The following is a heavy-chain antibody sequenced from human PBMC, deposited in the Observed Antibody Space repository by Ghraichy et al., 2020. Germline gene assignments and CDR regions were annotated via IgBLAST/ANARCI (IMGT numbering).Heavy chain of an antibody. J-gene: IGHJ6*02. D-gene: IGHD2-2*01. CDR3: AAHHTPPRYCSSTSCYVGDYGMDV. V-gene: IGHV3-23*01. CDR1: GFSFSSYA. Sequence: LSLTCAASGFSFSSYAMTWVRQAPGKGLEWGSSITSSGGNTYYADSVKGRFTISRDNSKNTLFMQMNTLRAEDTAVYYCAAHHTPPRYCSSTSCYVGDYGMDVWGQGTTVTVSS. CDR2: ITSSGGNT.